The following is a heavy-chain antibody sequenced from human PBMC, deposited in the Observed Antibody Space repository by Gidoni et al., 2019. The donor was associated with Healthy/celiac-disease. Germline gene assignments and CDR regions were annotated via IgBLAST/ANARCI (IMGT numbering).Heavy chain of an antibody. CDR3: ARDGRHTGEFDY. CDR2: IYYSGST. CDR1: GGSVSSGSYY. J-gene: IGHJ4*02. Sequence: QVQLQESGPGLVKPSETLSLTCTVSGGSVSSGSYYWSWIRQPPGKGLEWIGYIYYSGSTNYNPSLKSRVTISVDTSKNQFSLKLSSVTAADTAVYYCARDGRHTGEFDYWGQGTLVTVSS. V-gene: IGHV4-61*01.